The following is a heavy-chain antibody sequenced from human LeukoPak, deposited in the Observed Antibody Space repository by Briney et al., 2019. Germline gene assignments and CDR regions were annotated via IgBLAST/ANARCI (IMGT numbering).Heavy chain of an antibody. V-gene: IGHV4-39*07. CDR3: ARYCDYSNCGSPP. Sequence: KPSETLSLTCTVSGGSISSSSYYWGWIRQPPGKGLEWIGSIYYSGSTYYNPSLKSRVTISVDTSKNQFSLKLSSVTAADTAVYYCARYCDYSNCGSPPWGQGTLVTVSS. CDR1: GGSISSSSYY. D-gene: IGHD4-11*01. CDR2: IYYSGST. J-gene: IGHJ5*02.